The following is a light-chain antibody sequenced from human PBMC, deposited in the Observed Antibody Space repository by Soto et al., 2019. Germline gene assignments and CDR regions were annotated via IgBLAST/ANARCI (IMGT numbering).Light chain of an antibody. CDR2: GNN. V-gene: IGLV1-51*01. CDR1: TSNIGSNY. CDR3: GTGESSRRGQVV. Sequence: QSVLTQPPSVSAAPGQKVTISCSGSTSNIGSNYVSWSQQLPGTAPNLLIYGNNQRPSGIPDRFSGCKSGTSAALGITRRQTGEEADEYGGTGESSRRGQVVFGGGTKGTVL. J-gene: IGLJ2*01.